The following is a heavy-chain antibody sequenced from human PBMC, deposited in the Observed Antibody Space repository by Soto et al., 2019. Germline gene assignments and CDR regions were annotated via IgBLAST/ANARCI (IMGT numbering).Heavy chain of an antibody. Sequence: PGGSLRLSCVASGFTFSSYAMSWVRQAPGKGLEWVSAITGDGGDTFHADSVRGRLTISRDNSRNTLYLQMDSLRAEDTALYYCAKGSAKSSPYYFDYWGQGTLVTVSS. CDR3: AKGSAKSSPYYFDY. J-gene: IGHJ4*02. CDR1: GFTFSSYA. V-gene: IGHV3-23*01. CDR2: ITGDGGDT.